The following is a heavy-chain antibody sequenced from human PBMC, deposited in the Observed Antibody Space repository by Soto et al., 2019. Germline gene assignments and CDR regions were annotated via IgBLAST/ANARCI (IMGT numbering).Heavy chain of an antibody. D-gene: IGHD5-18*01. J-gene: IGHJ3*02. Sequence: QVQLQQWGAGLLKPSETLSLTCAVYGGSFSGYYWSWIRQPPGKGLEWIGEINHSGSTNYNPSLKSRVTISVDTSKNQFSLKLSSVTAADTAVYYCARTHTNNRGYTAMVTVEAFDIWGQGTMVTVSS. CDR1: GGSFSGYY. CDR3: ARTHTNNRGYTAMVTVEAFDI. V-gene: IGHV4-34*01. CDR2: INHSGST.